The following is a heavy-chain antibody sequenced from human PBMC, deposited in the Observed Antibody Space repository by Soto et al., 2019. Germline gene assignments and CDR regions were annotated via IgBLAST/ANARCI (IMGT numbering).Heavy chain of an antibody. CDR3: TLVGFHFADRTGYSFES. D-gene: IGHD3-9*01. V-gene: IGHV1-69*06. J-gene: IGHJ1*01. Sequence: HGQLVQSGAEVKGPGSSVKVSCRASGGTFIYYAFNWVRQAPGQGLEWLGGIIPVVGTPDYAPSFHDRITVPADKSTNTTSLEVIDLRSEDTATYYCTLVGFHFADRTGYSFESWGQGALVTVSS. CDR1: GGTFIYYA. CDR2: IIPVVGTP.